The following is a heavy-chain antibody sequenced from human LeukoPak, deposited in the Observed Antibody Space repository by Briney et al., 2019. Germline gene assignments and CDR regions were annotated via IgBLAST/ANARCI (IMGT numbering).Heavy chain of an antibody. CDR1: GFNLDEYG. V-gene: IGHV3-20*04. D-gene: IGHD4/OR15-4a*01. Sequence: PGGSLRLSCAASGFNLDEYGMSWVRQPPGKGLEWVSGISLNGGATGYADSVKGRFTISRDNSKNTLYLQMNGLRAEDTAMYYCAKVSLNMVNDAFDIWGQGTMVSVSS. J-gene: IGHJ3*02. CDR2: ISLNGGAT. CDR3: AKVSLNMVNDAFDI.